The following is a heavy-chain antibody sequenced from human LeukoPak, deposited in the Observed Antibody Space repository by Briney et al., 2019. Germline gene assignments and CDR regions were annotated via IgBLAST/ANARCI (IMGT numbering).Heavy chain of an antibody. V-gene: IGHV1-46*01. CDR3: ARVAAEVVGVPGAIGFGWLRRDYYYMDV. J-gene: IGHJ6*03. Sequence: ASVKVSCKASGYTLTSYYIHWVRQGPGEGLEWIGIINPSGGSTSYAQKFQGRVTMTRDMSTSTVYMELSSLRSEDTAVYYCARVAAEVVGVPGAIGFGWLRRDYYYMDVWGKGTTVTVSS. CDR2: INPSGGST. CDR1: GYTLTSYY. D-gene: IGHD2-2*02.